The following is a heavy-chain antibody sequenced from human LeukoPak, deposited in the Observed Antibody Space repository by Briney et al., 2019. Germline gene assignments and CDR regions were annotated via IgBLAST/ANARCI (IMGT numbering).Heavy chain of an antibody. J-gene: IGHJ6*04. V-gene: IGHV3-11*06. CDR3: ARAFNYYYYGMDV. Sequence: GGSLRLSCAASGFTFSDYYMSWIRQAPGKGLEWVSYISSSSSYTNYADSVKGRFTISRDNAKNSLYLQMNSLRAEDTAVYYCARAFNYYYYGMDVWGKGTTVTVSS. CDR2: ISSSSSYT. CDR1: GFTFSDYY.